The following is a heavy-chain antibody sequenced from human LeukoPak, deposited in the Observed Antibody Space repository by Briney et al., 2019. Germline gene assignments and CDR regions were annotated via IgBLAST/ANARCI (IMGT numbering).Heavy chain of an antibody. D-gene: IGHD3-3*01. V-gene: IGHV5-51*01. CDR1: GYSFANCW. J-gene: IGHJ4*02. Sequence: GESLKISCKGSGYSFANCWIGWVRQMPGKGLEWMGIIYPGDSDTRYSPSFQGQVTISADKSISTAYLQWSSLKASDNAMYYCARKTKYDAPASDWGQGTLVTVSS. CDR2: IYPGDSDT. CDR3: ARKTKYDAPASD.